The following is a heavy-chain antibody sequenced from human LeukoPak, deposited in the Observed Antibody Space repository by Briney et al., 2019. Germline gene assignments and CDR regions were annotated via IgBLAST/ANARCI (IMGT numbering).Heavy chain of an antibody. CDR1: GGTFRNYP. CDR2: ILPIFRMT. D-gene: IGHD2-2*01. Sequence: SVKVSCKASGGTFRNYPISWVRQAPGPGLEWMGGILPIFRMTNYAEKFQGRVTITADESTTTAYLELNSLRSEDTAVYYCAICSSTWSGDRPDSWGQGSLVTVSS. J-gene: IGHJ4*02. CDR3: AICSSTWSGDRPDS. V-gene: IGHV1-69*13.